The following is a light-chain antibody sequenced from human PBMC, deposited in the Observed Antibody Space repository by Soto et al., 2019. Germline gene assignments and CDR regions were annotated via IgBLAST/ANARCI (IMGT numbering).Light chain of an antibody. Sequence: EIVLTQSPGTLSLSPGERETLSCRASQSVSSSSLAWYQQKPGQAPRLLIYGASSRATGIPDRFSSSGSGTDFTLTISRLEPEDFAVFFFQQYGSSLPITFGQGTRLEIK. CDR2: GAS. CDR3: QQYGSSLPIT. V-gene: IGKV3-20*01. CDR1: QSVSSSS. J-gene: IGKJ5*01.